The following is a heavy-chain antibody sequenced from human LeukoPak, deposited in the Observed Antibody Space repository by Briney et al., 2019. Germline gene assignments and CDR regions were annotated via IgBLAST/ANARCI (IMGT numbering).Heavy chain of an antibody. CDR1: GGTFSSYA. CDR2: ISAYNGNT. Sequence: ASVKVSCKASGGTFSSYAISWVRQAPGQGLEWMGWISAYNGNTNYAQKLQGRVTMTTDTSTSTAYMELRSLRSDDTAVYYCARFNRRSNEYDILTGFPFDPWGQGTLVTVSS. D-gene: IGHD3-9*01. J-gene: IGHJ5*02. CDR3: ARFNRRSNEYDILTGFPFDP. V-gene: IGHV1-18*01.